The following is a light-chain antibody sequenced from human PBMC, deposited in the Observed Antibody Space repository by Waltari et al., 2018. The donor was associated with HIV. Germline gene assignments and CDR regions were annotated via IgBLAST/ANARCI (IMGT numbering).Light chain of an antibody. J-gene: IGKJ1*01. Sequence: DIQMTQSPSTPSASVGDRVNITCRASQSISSWLAWYQLKPGKAPKLLIYKASSLESGVPSRFSGSGSGTEFTLTISSLQPDDFATYYCQQYNSIRGTFGQGTKVEIK. CDR1: QSISSW. CDR3: QQYNSIRGT. CDR2: KAS. V-gene: IGKV1-5*03.